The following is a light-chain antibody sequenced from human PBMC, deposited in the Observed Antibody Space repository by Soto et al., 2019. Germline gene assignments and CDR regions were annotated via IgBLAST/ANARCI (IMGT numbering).Light chain of an antibody. J-gene: IGKJ4*01. V-gene: IGKV3-11*01. CDR1: QSVSSY. CDR2: DAS. Sequence: EIVLTQSPATLSLSPGERATLSCRASQSVSSYLAWYQQKPGKAPRLLIYDASNRATGIPARFSGSGSGTDFTRTISSLEPEDFAVYYCQQRSNWLTFGGGTKVEIK. CDR3: QQRSNWLT.